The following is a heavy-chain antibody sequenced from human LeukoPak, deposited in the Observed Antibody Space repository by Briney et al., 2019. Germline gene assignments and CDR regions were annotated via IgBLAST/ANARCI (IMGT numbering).Heavy chain of an antibody. J-gene: IGHJ4*02. CDR1: GYAFTSYY. Sequence: ASVKLSCTASGYAFTSYYMHWVRHGPGQGLERMGVINPSGGSTSYAQKFQGRVTMTRDTSTSTVYMELSSLRSEDTAVYYCARGGPSGGWYFFGYWGQGTLVTVSS. V-gene: IGHV1-46*01. CDR2: INPSGGST. D-gene: IGHD6-19*01. CDR3: ARGGPSGGWYFFGY.